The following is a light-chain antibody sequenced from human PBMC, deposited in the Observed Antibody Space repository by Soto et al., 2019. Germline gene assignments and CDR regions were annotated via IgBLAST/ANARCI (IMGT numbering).Light chain of an antibody. CDR3: ISYTSRSVV. Sequence: QSALTQPASVSGSPGQSITISCTGTSSDVGGYNYVSWYQQHPGKAPKLMIYDVSNRPSGVSNRFSGSKSGNTASLTVSGLQAEDEADYYSISYTSRSVVFGERTK. V-gene: IGLV2-14*01. CDR1: SSDVGGYNY. CDR2: DVS. J-gene: IGLJ2*01.